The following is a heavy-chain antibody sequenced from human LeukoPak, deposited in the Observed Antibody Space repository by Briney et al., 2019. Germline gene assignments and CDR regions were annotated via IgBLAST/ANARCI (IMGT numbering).Heavy chain of an antibody. Sequence: GASVKVSCKASGYTFTGYYMHWVRPAPGQGLEWMGWINPNSGGTNYAQKFQGRVTMTRDTSISTAYMELSRLRSDDTAVYYCASAYYGSGSWGMDVWGQGTTVTVSS. CDR2: INPNSGGT. V-gene: IGHV1-2*02. CDR3: ASAYYGSGSWGMDV. J-gene: IGHJ6*02. CDR1: GYTFTGYY. D-gene: IGHD3-10*01.